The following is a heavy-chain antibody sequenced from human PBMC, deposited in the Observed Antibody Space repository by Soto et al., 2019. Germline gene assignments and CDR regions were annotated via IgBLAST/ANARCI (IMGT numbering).Heavy chain of an antibody. V-gene: IGHV4-31*03. CDR3: AKENYGGNPFDY. D-gene: IGHD4-17*01. Sequence: SETLSLTCTVSGGSVSSGDSYWSWIRQHPGKGLEWIGCIYYSGTTHYNPSLQSRVTISVDTSKNHSSLSLSSVTAADTAVYYCAKENYGGNPFDYWGQGTLVTVSS. CDR2: IYYSGTT. CDR1: GGSVSSGDSY. J-gene: IGHJ4*02.